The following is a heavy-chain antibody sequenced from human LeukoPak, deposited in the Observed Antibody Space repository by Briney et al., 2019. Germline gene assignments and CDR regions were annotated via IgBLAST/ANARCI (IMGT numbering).Heavy chain of an antibody. CDR2: IHPGDSDT. V-gene: IGHV5-51*01. CDR3: ARDRDGYNLDF. Sequence: GESLKISCKGSGYSFTGYWIGWVRQMPGKGLEWVGIIHPGDSDTIYSPSFQGHVTIPADKSSSTAYLEWSSLKASDTAMYYCARDRDGYNLDFWGQGTMVTVSS. D-gene: IGHD5-24*01. J-gene: IGHJ3*01. CDR1: GYSFTGYW.